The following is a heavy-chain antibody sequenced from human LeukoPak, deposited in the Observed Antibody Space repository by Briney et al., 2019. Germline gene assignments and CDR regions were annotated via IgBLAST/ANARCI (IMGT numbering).Heavy chain of an antibody. Sequence: GGSLRLSCAASGFTVSSSYMSWVRPAPGKGLEWVSVFYSGGKTYYTDSVKGRFTISRDNSKNTLYLQMNSLRAEDTAVYYCARQDGYNYYYWGQGTLVTVSS. J-gene: IGHJ4*02. D-gene: IGHD5-24*01. CDR1: GFTVSSSY. V-gene: IGHV3-53*05. CDR2: FYSGGKT. CDR3: ARQDGYNYYY.